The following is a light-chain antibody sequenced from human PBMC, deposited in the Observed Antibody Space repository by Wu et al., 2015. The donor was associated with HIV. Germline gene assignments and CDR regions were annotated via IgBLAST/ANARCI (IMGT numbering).Light chain of an antibody. Sequence: ATLSCWASQNVDNNFLAWYQQKPGQAPRLLIYHASNRATGIPDRFSGSGSGTDFTLTISRLEPEDFAVFYCQQYSESYTFGQGTRLEIK. CDR2: HAS. CDR3: QQYSESYT. J-gene: IGKJ2*01. V-gene: IGKV3-20*01. CDR1: QNVDNNF.